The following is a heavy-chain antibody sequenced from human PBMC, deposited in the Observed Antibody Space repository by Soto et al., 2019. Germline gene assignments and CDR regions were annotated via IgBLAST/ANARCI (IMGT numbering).Heavy chain of an antibody. J-gene: IGHJ4*02. CDR3: ARLPRDCNKTSCYYADH. CDR2: MYPGTSDT. D-gene: IGHD3-3*01. Sequence: PGESLKISCRGSGYDFNTNWFGWVRQLPGRGLEWVGIMYPGTSDTRYNPSLQGHVTLSVDVTVRTAFLQWRSLETSDTGMYFCARLPRDCNKTSCYYADHWGQGTQVTVSS. V-gene: IGHV5-51*01. CDR1: GYDFNTNW.